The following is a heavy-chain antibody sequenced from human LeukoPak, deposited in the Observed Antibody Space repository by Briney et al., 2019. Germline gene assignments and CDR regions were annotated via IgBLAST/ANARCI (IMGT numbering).Heavy chain of an antibody. J-gene: IGHJ3*02. V-gene: IGHV3-30*03. CDR2: ISYDGSNK. D-gene: IGHD2-2*01. CDR3: ARDLRYCSSTGCYGVGADDAFDI. Sequence: GGSLRLSCAASGFTFSSYGMHWVRQAPGKGLEWVAVISYDGSNKYYADSVKGRFTISRDNSKNTLYLQMNSLRAEDTAVYYCARDLRYCSSTGCYGVGADDAFDIWGQGTMVTVSS. CDR1: GFTFSSYG.